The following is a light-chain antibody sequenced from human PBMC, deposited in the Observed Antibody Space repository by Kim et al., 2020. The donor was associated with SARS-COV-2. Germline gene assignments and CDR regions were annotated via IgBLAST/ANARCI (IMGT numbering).Light chain of an antibody. CDR2: DEN. J-gene: IGLJ1*01. V-gene: IGLV3-19*01. CDR3: CSRDSSAKEYV. Sequence: ALGPTVRITCQGDSLRKSYASWYQQKPGQAPILVMSDENNRPSGIPDRFSGSSSGSTASLTITGAQAEDEADYYCCSRDSSAKEYVFGTGTKVTVL. CDR1: SLRKSY.